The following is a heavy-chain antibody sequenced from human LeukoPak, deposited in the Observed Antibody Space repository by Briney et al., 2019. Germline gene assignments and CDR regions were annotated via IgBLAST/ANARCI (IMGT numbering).Heavy chain of an antibody. CDR2: IYYSGST. Sequence: SETLSLTCTVSGGSISSYYWSWIRQPPGKGLEWIGNIYYSGSTNYNPSLKSRVTISVDTSKNHFSLKLSSVTAADTAVCYCARGRLQLSYWGQGTLVTVSS. CDR3: ARGRLQLSY. D-gene: IGHD5-24*01. CDR1: GGSISSYY. V-gene: IGHV4-59*01. J-gene: IGHJ4*02.